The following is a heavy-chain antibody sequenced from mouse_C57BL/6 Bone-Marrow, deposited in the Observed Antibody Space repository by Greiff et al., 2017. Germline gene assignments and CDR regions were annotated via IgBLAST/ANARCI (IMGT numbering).Heavy chain of an antibody. CDR3: AQLGGDFDV. V-gene: IGHV14-2*01. CDR2: IDPEDGET. CDR1: GFNIKDDY. J-gene: IGHJ1*03. D-gene: IGHD4-1*02. Sequence: VQLQQSGAELVRPGASVKLSCTASGFNIKDDYMHWVKQRPEQGLEWIGRIDPEDGETKYAPNFQGKATITADTSSNTAYLQLSSLTSEDTAVYYCAQLGGDFDVWGTGTTVTVSS.